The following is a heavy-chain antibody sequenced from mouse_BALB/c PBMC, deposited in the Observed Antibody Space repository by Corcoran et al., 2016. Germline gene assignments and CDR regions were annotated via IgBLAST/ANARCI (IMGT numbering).Heavy chain of an antibody. D-gene: IGHD4-1*01. CDR2: INPNSGNT. CDR1: GYTFTSYT. J-gene: IGHJ1*01. Sequence: QVQLQQSAAELAKPGASVKMSCKASGYTFTSYTMHWVKQRPGQGLEWIGYINPNSGNTEYNQKFKDKTTLTADKSSSTAYMQLSSLTSEDAAVYDCARGAGTYWEFDFWGAGTTVTVSA. CDR3: ARGAGTYWEFDF. V-gene: IGHV1-4*02.